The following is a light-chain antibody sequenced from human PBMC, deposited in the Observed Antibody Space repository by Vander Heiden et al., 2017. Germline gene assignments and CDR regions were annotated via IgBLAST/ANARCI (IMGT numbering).Light chain of an antibody. CDR2: NDY. Sequence: QSVLSQPASASGTPGQRVSISCSGSSSNVGRDNVDWYQQVPGTAPKLLIYNDYKRPSGVPDRFSGSKSGTSASLAISGLRSEDEADYYCVAWDNRLSGYVFGTGTQVTVL. CDR1: SSNVGRDN. V-gene: IGLV1-47*01. J-gene: IGLJ1*01. CDR3: VAWDNRLSGYV.